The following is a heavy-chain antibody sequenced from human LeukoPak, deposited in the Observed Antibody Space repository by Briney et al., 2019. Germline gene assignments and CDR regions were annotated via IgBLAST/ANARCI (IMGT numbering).Heavy chain of an antibody. CDR2: INSISGTI. D-gene: IGHD4/OR15-4a*01. J-gene: IGHJ6*02. Sequence: PGGSLRLSCAASGFTFSTNSINWVRQAPGKGLEWVSYINSISGTISYADSVKGRFTISRDNSKNTLYLQMNSLRTEDTAVYFCSASRPHYGDYYGLDVWGHGTTVTVSS. CDR1: GFTFSTNS. V-gene: IGHV3-48*01. CDR3: SASRPHYGDYYGLDV.